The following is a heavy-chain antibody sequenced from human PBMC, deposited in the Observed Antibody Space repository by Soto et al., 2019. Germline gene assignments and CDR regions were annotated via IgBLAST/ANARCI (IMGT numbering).Heavy chain of an antibody. Sequence: QVQLVESGGGVVQPGRSLRLSCAASGFTFSSYGMHGVRQAPGKGLEWVAVISYDGSNKYYADSVKGRFTISRDNSKNTLYLQMNSLRAEDTAVYYCATQGARGAHIVVVTAIPVDYWGQGTLVTVSS. CDR1: GFTFSSYG. J-gene: IGHJ4*02. D-gene: IGHD2-21*02. V-gene: IGHV3-30*03. CDR3: ATQGARGAHIVVVTAIPVDY. CDR2: ISYDGSNK.